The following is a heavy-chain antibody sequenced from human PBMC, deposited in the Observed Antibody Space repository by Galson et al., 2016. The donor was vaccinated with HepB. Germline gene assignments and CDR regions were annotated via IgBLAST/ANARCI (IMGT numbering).Heavy chain of an antibody. V-gene: IGHV3-53*01. CDR3: ARARYYDILTGAFDS. D-gene: IGHD3-9*01. CDR1: GFTFSNFW. Sequence: SLRLSCAASGFTFSNFWMHWVRQAPGKGLMWVSIIYRGGSTFYTDSVKGRFTISRDDSENTLYLQMNSLRAEDTAVYYCARARYYDILTGAFDSWGQGTLVTVSS. CDR2: IYRGGST. J-gene: IGHJ4*02.